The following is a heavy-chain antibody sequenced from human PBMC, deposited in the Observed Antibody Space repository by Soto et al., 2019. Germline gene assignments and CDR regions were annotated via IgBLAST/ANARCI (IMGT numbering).Heavy chain of an antibody. V-gene: IGHV3-43*01. CDR3: AKDATDYYSGMDV. Sequence: EVQLVESGGVVVQPGGSLRLSCAASGFTFDDYTMHWVRQAPGKGLEWVSLISWDGGSTYYADSVKGRFTISRDNSKNSLYLQMNSLRTEDTALYYCAKDATDYYSGMDVWGQGTTVTVSS. D-gene: IGHD4-4*01. CDR2: ISWDGGST. CDR1: GFTFDDYT. J-gene: IGHJ6*02.